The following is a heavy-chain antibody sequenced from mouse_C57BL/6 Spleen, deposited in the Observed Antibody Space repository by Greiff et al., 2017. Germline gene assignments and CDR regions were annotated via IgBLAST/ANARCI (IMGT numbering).Heavy chain of an antibody. Sequence: QVQLQQPGAELVMPGASVKLSCKASGYTFTSYWMHWVKQRPGQGLEWIGEIDPSDSYTNYNQKVKGKSTLTVDKSSSTAYMQLSSLTSEDSAVYYCARKGIYGNPYYYAMDYWGQGTSVTVAS. CDR3: ARKGIYGNPYYYAMDY. J-gene: IGHJ4*01. CDR2: IDPSDSYT. CDR1: GYTFTSYW. V-gene: IGHV1-69*01. D-gene: IGHD2-1*01.